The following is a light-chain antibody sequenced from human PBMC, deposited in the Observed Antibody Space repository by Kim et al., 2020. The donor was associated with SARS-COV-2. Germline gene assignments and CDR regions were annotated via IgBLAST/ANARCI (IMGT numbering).Light chain of an antibody. CDR3: NSRDSSGNSYF. CDR2: GEN. Sequence: ALGQPVRITCQGDSLRTYCASWYQQKRGQAPVLVIYGENNRPSGIPVRFSGSSSGNTASLTITGAQAEDEADYFCNSRDSSGNSYFFGTGTKVTVL. V-gene: IGLV3-19*01. CDR1: SLRTYC. J-gene: IGLJ1*01.